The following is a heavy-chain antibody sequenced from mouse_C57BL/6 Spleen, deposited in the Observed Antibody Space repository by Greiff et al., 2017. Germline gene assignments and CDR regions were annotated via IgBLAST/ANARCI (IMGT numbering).Heavy chain of an antibody. CDR2: IDPETGGT. D-gene: IGHD2-2*01. V-gene: IGHV1-15*01. J-gene: IGHJ1*03. Sequence: QVQLQQSGAELVRPGASVTLSCKASGYTFTDYEMHWVKQTPVHGLEWIGAIDPETGGTAYNQKFKGKARLTADKSSSTAYMELRSLTSEDSAVYYCTRGGYYWYFDVWGTGTTVTVSS. CDR3: TRGGYYWYFDV. CDR1: GYTFTDYE.